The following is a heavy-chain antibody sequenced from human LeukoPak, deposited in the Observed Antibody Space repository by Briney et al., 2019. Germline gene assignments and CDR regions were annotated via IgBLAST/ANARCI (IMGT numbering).Heavy chain of an antibody. J-gene: IGHJ4*02. V-gene: IGHV3-30*04. D-gene: IGHD3-22*01. Sequence: GGSLRLSCAASGFTFSSYAMHWVRQAPGKGLEWVAVISYDGSNKYYADSVKGRFTISRDNYKNTLYLQMNSLRAEDTAMYYCARDHYYESSGYLPPDYWGQGTLVTVSS. CDR2: ISYDGSNK. CDR1: GFTFSSYA. CDR3: ARDHYYESSGYLPPDY.